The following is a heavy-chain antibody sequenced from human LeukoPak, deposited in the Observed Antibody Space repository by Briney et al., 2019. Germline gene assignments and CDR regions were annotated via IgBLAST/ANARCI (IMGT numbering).Heavy chain of an antibody. Sequence: GGSLRLSCAASGFTHSNYAINWVRQAPGKGLEWVSGISSGCGATYYADSVKGRFIISRDNSKNTLYLQMDSLRAEDTAVYYCTKAGIAVPATLDYWGQGTLVTVSS. CDR1: GFTHSNYA. CDR3: TKAGIAVPATLDY. V-gene: IGHV3-23*01. J-gene: IGHJ4*02. D-gene: IGHD6-19*01. CDR2: ISSGCGAT.